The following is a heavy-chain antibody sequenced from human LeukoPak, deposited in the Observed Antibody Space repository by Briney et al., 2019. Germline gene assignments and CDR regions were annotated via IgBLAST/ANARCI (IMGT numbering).Heavy chain of an antibody. D-gene: IGHD2-2*01. V-gene: IGHV4-61*01. CDR3: ARYTDYAYAFDI. Sequence: PSETLSLTCTVSGGSVSSGSYYWSWIRQPRGKGLEWIGYIYYSGSTNYNPSLKSRVTISVDTSKNQFPLKLSSVTAADTAVYYCARYTDYAYAFDIWGQGTMVTVSS. J-gene: IGHJ3*02. CDR2: IYYSGST. CDR1: GGSVSSGSYY.